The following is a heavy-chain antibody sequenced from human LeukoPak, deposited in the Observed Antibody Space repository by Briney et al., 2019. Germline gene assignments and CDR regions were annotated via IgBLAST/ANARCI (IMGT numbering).Heavy chain of an antibody. V-gene: IGHV4-34*01. D-gene: IGHD3-10*01. Sequence: SETLFLTCAVHGGYFSGHYWRRIRQTPGKGLEWNGEIHHSGSTNSNPSLKSRVTISVNTSQNLFALKLRSVTAADTAVYYCARGLLKRPTPYYYGSGHTHRTYNWFDPWGRGTLVTVSS. CDR3: ARGLLKRPTPYYYGSGHTHRTYNWFDP. CDR1: GGYFSGHY. J-gene: IGHJ5*02. CDR2: IHHSGST.